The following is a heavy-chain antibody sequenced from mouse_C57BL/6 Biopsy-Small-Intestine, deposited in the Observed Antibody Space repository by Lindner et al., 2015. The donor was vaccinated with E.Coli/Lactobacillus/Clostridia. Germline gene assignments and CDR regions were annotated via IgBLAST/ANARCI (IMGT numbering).Heavy chain of an antibody. Sequence: VQLQESGAELMKPGASVKLSCKATGYTFTGYWIEWVKQRPGHGLEWIGEILPGSSSTNYNEKSKGKATFTADTSSNTAYMQLSSLTTEDSAIYYCARHYYGSSYFAYWGQGTLVTVSA. CDR3: ARHYYGSSYFAY. J-gene: IGHJ3*01. CDR2: ILPGSSST. D-gene: IGHD1-1*01. V-gene: IGHV1-9*01. CDR1: GYTFTGYW.